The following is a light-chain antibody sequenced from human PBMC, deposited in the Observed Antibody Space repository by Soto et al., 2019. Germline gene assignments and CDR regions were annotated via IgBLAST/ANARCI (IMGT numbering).Light chain of an antibody. Sequence: EILLTQSPGTLSLSPGERATLFCRASQTVTHNYIAWYQQKPGTPPRLLIDDASRRASGIPDRFSGSGSGTDFTLTISRLEPEDFAVYYCQQCATSPLTFGQGTKV. CDR1: QTVTHNY. V-gene: IGKV3-20*01. CDR3: QQCATSPLT. CDR2: DAS. J-gene: IGKJ1*01.